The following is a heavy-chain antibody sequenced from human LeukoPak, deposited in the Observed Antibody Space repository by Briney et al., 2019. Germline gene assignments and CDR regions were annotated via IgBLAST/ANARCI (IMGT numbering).Heavy chain of an antibody. CDR3: ARARIGALSGAHYFDY. D-gene: IGHD3-16*01. V-gene: IGHV4-34*01. CDR1: GGSFSGYY. CDR2: INHSGST. J-gene: IGHJ4*02. Sequence: PSETLSLTCAVYGGSFSGYYWSWIRQPPGKGLEWIGEINHSGSTNYNPSLKSRVTISVDTSKNQFSLKLSSVTAADTAVYYCARARIGALSGAHYFDYWGQGTLVTVSS.